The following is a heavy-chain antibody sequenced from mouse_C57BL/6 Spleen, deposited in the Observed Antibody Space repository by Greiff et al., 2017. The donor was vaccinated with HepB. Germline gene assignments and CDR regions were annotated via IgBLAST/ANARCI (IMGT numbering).Heavy chain of an antibody. Sequence: EVKLMESGGGLVKPGGSLKLSCAASGFTFSDYGMHWVRQAPEKGLEWVAYISSGSSTIYYADTVKGRFTISRDNAKNTLFLQMTSLRSEDTAMYYCARTITNTGRYYAMDYWGQGTSVTVSS. V-gene: IGHV5-17*01. CDR1: GFTFSDYG. D-gene: IGHD2-4*01. CDR3: ARTITNTGRYYAMDY. J-gene: IGHJ4*01. CDR2: ISSGSSTI.